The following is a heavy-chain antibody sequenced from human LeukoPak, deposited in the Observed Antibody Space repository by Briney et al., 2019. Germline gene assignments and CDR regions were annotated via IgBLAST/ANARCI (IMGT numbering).Heavy chain of an antibody. CDR1: GFTFSSYG. V-gene: IGHV3-30*02. CDR2: IRYDGSNK. D-gene: IGHD3-3*01. Sequence: PGGSLRLSCAASGFTFSSYGMHWVRQAPGKGLEWVAFIRYDGSNKYYADSVKGRFTISRDNSKNTLYLQMNSLRAEDTAVYYCARVTRLRFLEWLLLADYWGQGTLVTASS. CDR3: ARVTRLRFLEWLLLADY. J-gene: IGHJ4*02.